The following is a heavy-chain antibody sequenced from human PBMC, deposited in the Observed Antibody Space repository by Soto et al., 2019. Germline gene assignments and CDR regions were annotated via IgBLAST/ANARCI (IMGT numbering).Heavy chain of an antibody. CDR2: INQDGTQK. V-gene: IGHV3-7*01. J-gene: IGHJ4*02. CDR3: TRGIGAFDAF. Sequence: EVQLVESGGGLVQPGGSLRLSCVDSGFTLSSYWMHWVRQTPGKGLEWVANINQDGTQKHYVDSVKGRFTISRDNARRSLYLQMNSLRAEDKDVYFCTRGIGAFDAFWGQGTLVTVSS. CDR1: GFTLSSYW. D-gene: IGHD3-3*02.